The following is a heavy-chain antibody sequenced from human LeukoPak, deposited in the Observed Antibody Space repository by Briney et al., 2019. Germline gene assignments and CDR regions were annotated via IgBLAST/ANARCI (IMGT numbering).Heavy chain of an antibody. CDR2: ISSSRSYT. CDR3: ARVGYDSILGAFDI. Sequence: PGGSLRLSCAASGXTFSNYYMSWIRQAPGKGLEWVSYISSSRSYTNYADSVKGRFTISRDNAKNSLYLQMNSLRAEDTAVYYCARVGYDSILGAFDIWGQGTMVTVSS. D-gene: IGHD3-22*01. J-gene: IGHJ3*02. V-gene: IGHV3-11*05. CDR1: GXTFSNYY.